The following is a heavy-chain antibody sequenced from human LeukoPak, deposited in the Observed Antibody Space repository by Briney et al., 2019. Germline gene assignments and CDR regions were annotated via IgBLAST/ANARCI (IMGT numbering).Heavy chain of an antibody. J-gene: IGHJ4*02. Sequence: ASVKVSCKASGYTFTGYYMHWVRQAPGQGLEWMGRINPNSGGTNYAQEFQGRVTMTRDTSISTAYMELSRLRYDRTAVHYFASECGVSSGYTPKPLDQWGQETLVTVSS. D-gene: IGHD3-22*01. V-gene: IGHV1-2*06. CDR2: INPNSGGT. CDR1: GYTFTGYY. CDR3: ASECGVSSGYTPKPLDQ.